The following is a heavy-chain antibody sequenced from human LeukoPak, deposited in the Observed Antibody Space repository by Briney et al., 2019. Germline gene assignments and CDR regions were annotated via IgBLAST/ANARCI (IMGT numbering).Heavy chain of an antibody. CDR2: IYYSGST. CDR3: ARGPGIAAAGTWSPFDP. Sequence: SQTLSLTCTVSGGSISSGGYYWSWIRQHPGKGLEWIGYIYYSGSTYYNPSLKSRVTISVDTSKNQFSLKLSSVTAADTAVYYCARGPGIAAAGTWSPFDPWGQGTLSPSPQ. CDR1: GGSISSGGYY. J-gene: IGHJ5*02. V-gene: IGHV4-31*03. D-gene: IGHD6-13*01.